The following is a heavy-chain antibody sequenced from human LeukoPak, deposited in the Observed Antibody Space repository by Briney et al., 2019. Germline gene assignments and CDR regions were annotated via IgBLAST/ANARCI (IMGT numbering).Heavy chain of an antibody. J-gene: IGHJ3*02. CDR1: SLIFKTFG. V-gene: IGHV3-23*01. Sequence: GGSLRLSCSAWSLIFKTFGMGLARTAPGQGLEWVSVISGSGGSTYYGDSVKGRFTISRDNSKNTMYLQINSQRAEDTTVYYCTNDSTFCSGGSCYLPETLDIWRLGTMVTVSS. D-gene: IGHD2-15*01. CDR2: ISGSGGST. CDR3: TNDSTFCSGGSCYLPETLDI.